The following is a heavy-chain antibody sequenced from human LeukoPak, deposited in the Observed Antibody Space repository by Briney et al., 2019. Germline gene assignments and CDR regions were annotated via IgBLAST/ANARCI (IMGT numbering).Heavy chain of an antibody. D-gene: IGHD6-13*01. J-gene: IGHJ3*02. CDR1: GITFSSYA. Sequence: PGGSLRLSCAASGITFSSYAMSWVRQAPGKGLEWVSTIVGRGGITYYADSVKGRFTISRDNSKNTLYLQMNSLRAEDTAVYYCAKVREVAAAGPDAFDIWGQGTMVTVSS. CDR2: IVGRGGIT. V-gene: IGHV3-23*01. CDR3: AKVREVAAAGPDAFDI.